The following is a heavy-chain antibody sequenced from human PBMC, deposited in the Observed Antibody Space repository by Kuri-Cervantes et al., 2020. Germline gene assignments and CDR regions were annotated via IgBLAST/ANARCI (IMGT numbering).Heavy chain of an antibody. J-gene: IGHJ4*02. V-gene: IGHV3-30-3*01. CDR3: ARAGPGGYSYGTHLSDY. CDR1: GFTFSSYA. Sequence: GGSLRLSCAASGFTFSSYAMHWVRQAPGKGLECVAVISYDGSNKYYADSVKGRFTISRDNSKNTLYLQMNSLRAEDTAVYYCARAGPGGYSYGTHLSDYWGQGTLVTVSS. D-gene: IGHD5-18*01. CDR2: ISYDGSNK.